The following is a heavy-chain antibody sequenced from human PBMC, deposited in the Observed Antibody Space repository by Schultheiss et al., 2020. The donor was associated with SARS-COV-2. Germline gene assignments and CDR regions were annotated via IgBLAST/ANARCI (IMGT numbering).Heavy chain of an antibody. CDR2: IYFSGGT. Sequence: SQTLSLTCTVSGGSISSGGYYWSWIRQHPGKGLEWIGYIYFSGGTNYNPSLKSRVTISVDRSKNQFSLKLTSVIAADTAVYYCARVDLETALVGGLDVWGQGATVTVSS. V-gene: IGHV4-61*08. J-gene: IGHJ6*02. D-gene: IGHD5-18*01. CDR1: GGSISSGGYY. CDR3: ARVDLETALVGGLDV.